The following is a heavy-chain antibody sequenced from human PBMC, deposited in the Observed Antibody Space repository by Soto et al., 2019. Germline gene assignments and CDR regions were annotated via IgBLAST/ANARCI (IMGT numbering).Heavy chain of an antibody. D-gene: IGHD6-19*01. J-gene: IGHJ6*03. V-gene: IGHV3-48*01. CDR3: AREGIAVAGTYYYYYYYMDV. CDR2: ISSSSSTI. CDR1: GFTFSSYS. Sequence: EVQLVESGGGLVQPGGSLRLSCAASGFTFSSYSMNWVRQAPGKGLEWVSYISSSSSTIYYADSEKGRFTISRDNAKNSLYLQMNSLRAEDTAVYYCAREGIAVAGTYYYYYYYMDVWGKGTTVTVSS.